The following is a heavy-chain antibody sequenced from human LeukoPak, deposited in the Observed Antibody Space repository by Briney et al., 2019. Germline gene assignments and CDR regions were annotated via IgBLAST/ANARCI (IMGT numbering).Heavy chain of an antibody. D-gene: IGHD6-19*01. Sequence: SETLSLTCAVYGGSFSGYYWSWIRQPPGKGLEWIGEINHSGSTNYNPSLKSRVTISVDTSKNQFSLKLSSVTAADTAVYYCARIFSGGWYVGYFDYWGQGTLVTVSS. CDR2: INHSGST. V-gene: IGHV4-34*01. CDR1: GGSFSGYY. CDR3: ARIFSGGWYVGYFDY. J-gene: IGHJ4*02.